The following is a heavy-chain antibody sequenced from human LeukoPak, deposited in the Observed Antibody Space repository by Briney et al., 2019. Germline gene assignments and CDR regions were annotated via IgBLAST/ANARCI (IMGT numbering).Heavy chain of an antibody. CDR2: MNPNSGNT. V-gene: IGHV1-8*02. CDR1: GGTFSSYA. CDR3: ARAGVAARRWG. J-gene: IGHJ4*02. Sequence: GSSVKVSCKASGGTFSSYAISWVRQAPGQGLEWMGWMNPNSGNTGYARKFQGRVTMTRNTSISTAYMELSSLRSEDTAVYYCARAGVAARRWGWGQGTLVTVSS. D-gene: IGHD6-6*01.